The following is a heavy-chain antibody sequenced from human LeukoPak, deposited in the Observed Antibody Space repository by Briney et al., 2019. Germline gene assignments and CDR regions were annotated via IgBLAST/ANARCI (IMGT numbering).Heavy chain of an antibody. CDR1: GDSISSGDYY. Sequence: SETLSLTCTVSGDSISSGDYYWSWIRQPAGKGLEWIGRISSSGSTYYNPSLKSRVTISVDTSKNQFSLKLSSVTAADTAVYYCARRDPPRYFDWLLIGWAFDIWGQGTMVTVSS. CDR3: ARRDPPRYFDWLLIGWAFDI. CDR2: ISSSGST. J-gene: IGHJ3*02. V-gene: IGHV4-61*02. D-gene: IGHD3-9*01.